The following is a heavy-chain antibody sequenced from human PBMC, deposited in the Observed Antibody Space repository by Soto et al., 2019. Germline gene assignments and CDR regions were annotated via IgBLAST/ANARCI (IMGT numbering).Heavy chain of an antibody. J-gene: IGHJ4*02. Sequence: EVQLVESGGGWVQPGRSLRLSCAASGFTFDVYAMHWVRQAPGKGLEWVSGINYNSGSVGYAASVKGRFTISRDNAKNSLHLKMNRRRAEDTAVYYCAKDISLRGWVYLVVEYWGQGTLVTVSP. D-gene: IGHD6-13*01. V-gene: IGHV3-9*01. CDR3: AKDISLRGWVYLVVEY. CDR2: INYNSGSV. CDR1: GFTFDVYA.